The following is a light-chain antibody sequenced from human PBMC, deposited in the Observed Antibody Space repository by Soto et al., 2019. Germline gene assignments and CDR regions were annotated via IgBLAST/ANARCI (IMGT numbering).Light chain of an antibody. J-gene: IGLJ3*02. V-gene: IGLV2-14*01. Sequence: QSALTEPASVSGSPGQSITISCTGTSSDVDDYNYVSWYQQHPGKAPKLMIYEVSNRPSGVSNRFSGSKSGNTASLTISGLQAEDEADYYCSSYISSRSSLFGGGTKLTVL. CDR3: SSYISSRSSL. CDR1: SSDVDDYNY. CDR2: EVS.